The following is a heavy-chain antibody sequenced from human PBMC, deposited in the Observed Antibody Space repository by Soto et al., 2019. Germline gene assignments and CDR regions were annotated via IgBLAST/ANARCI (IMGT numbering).Heavy chain of an antibody. V-gene: IGHV3-15*01. J-gene: IGHJ4*02. CDR3: TTTFDPFWSGYFPFDY. Sequence: EVQLVESGGGLVKPGGSLRLSCAASGFTFSNAWLSWVRQAPGKGLEWVGRIKSKTDGGTTDYAAPVKGRFTISRDDSKNTLYLQMNSLKTEDTAVYYCTTTFDPFWSGYFPFDYWGQGTLVTVSS. D-gene: IGHD3-3*01. CDR2: IKSKTDGGTT. CDR1: GFTFSNAW.